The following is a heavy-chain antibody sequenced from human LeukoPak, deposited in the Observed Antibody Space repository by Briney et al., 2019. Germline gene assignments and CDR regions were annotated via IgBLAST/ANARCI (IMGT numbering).Heavy chain of an antibody. Sequence: PSETLSPTCTVSGGSVSSGSYFWSWIRQPPGKGLEWIGYIYYSGSTNYNPSLKSRGTISVDTSKNQFSLKLSSVTAADTAVYYCASSYSSGWDGLSWFDPWGQGTLVTVSS. CDR3: ASSYSSGWDGLSWFDP. D-gene: IGHD6-19*01. CDR2: IYYSGST. CDR1: GGSVSSGSYF. J-gene: IGHJ5*02. V-gene: IGHV4-61*01.